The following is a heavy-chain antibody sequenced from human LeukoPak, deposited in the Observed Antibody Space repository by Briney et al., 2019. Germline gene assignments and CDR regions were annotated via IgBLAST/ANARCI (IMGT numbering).Heavy chain of an antibody. Sequence: SETLSLTCTVSGGSISSYYWSWIRQPPGKGLERIGYIYYSGSTNYNPSLKSRVTISVDTSKNQFSLKLSSVTAADTAVYYCARDLRDYGMDVWGQGTTVTVSS. J-gene: IGHJ6*02. V-gene: IGHV4-59*01. CDR3: ARDLRDYGMDV. CDR2: IYYSGST. CDR1: GGSISSYY.